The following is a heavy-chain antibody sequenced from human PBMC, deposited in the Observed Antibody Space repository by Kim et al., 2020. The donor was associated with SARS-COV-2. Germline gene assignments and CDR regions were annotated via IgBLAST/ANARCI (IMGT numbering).Heavy chain of an antibody. J-gene: IGHJ4*02. CDR1: GFTFSSYG. CDR3: ASLAAAGTLFDY. Sequence: GGSLRLSCAASGFTFSSYGMHWVRQAPGKGLEWVAVIWYDGSNKYYADSVKGRFTISRDNSKNTLYLQMNSLRAEDTAVYYCASLAAAGTLFDYWGQGTLVTVSS. CDR2: IWYDGSNK. V-gene: IGHV3-33*01. D-gene: IGHD6-13*01.